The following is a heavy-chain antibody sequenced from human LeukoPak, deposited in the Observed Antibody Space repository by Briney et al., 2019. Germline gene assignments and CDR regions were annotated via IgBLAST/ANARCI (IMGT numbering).Heavy chain of an antibody. CDR3: AKAMTTVTTFDY. D-gene: IGHD4-11*01. J-gene: IGHJ4*02. CDR1: GFTFSTYS. CDR2: IRYDGSNK. V-gene: IGHV3-30*02. Sequence: GGSLRLSCAASGFTFSTYSMNWVRQAPGKGLEWVAFIRYDGSNKYYADSVKGRFTISRDNSKNTLYLQMNGLRAEDTAVYYCAKAMTTVTTFDYWGQGTLVTVSS.